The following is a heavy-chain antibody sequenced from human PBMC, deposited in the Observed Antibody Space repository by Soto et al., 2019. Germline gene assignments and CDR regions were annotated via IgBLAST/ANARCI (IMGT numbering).Heavy chain of an antibody. V-gene: IGHV3-72*01. CDR3: VRVRTVGPTYHFDY. CDR1: GFTFSDHF. Sequence: EVQLVESGGGLVQPGGSLRLSCEGSGFTFSDHFMDWVRQAPGKGLEWVARIRNKANAYTTEYVASVKGRFTISRDDSKNSLYLQMNSLKSEDTAVYFCVRVRTVGPTYHFDYWGQGTLVTVSS. D-gene: IGHD1-26*01. J-gene: IGHJ4*02. CDR2: IRNKANAYTT.